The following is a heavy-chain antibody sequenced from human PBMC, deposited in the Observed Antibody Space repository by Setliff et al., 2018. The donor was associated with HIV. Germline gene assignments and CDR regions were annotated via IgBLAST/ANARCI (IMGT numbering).Heavy chain of an antibody. V-gene: IGHV4-39*01. CDR2: IYYSGTT. Sequence: SETLSLTCTVSGVSISSSTFYWGWIRQPPGKGLAWIGSIYYSGTTYYNPSLKSRVAISVDTSKNQFSLKLSSVTAADTAVYHCARPRLRGSGAFDIWGQGTMVTVSS. CDR3: ARPRLRGSGAFDI. CDR1: GVSISSSTFY. J-gene: IGHJ3*02. D-gene: IGHD2-21*01.